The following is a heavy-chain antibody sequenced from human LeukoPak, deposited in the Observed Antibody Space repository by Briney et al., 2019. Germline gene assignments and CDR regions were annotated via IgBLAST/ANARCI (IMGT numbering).Heavy chain of an antibody. D-gene: IGHD3-10*01. Sequence: GGSLRLSCAASGFTFDDYAMHWVRHAPGKGLEWVSLISWDGGSTYYADSVEGRFTISRDNSKNSLYLQMNSLRAEDTALYYCAKGLYGSGSYYLDVWGKGTTVTVSS. CDR2: ISWDGGST. CDR3: AKGLYGSGSYYLDV. CDR1: GFTFDDYA. J-gene: IGHJ6*03. V-gene: IGHV3-43D*04.